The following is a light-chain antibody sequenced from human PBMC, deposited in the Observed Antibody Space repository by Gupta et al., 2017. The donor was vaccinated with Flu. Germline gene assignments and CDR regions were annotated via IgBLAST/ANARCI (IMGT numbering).Light chain of an antibody. CDR1: SSDVGTYNY. CDR3: NSYAGINNWV. Sequence: SVTISCTGTSSDVGTYNYVSWYQQYPDKAPKLLMYEVTRRPSGVPDRFSGSKSGNTASLTVSGLQAEDEGDDYCNSYAGINNWVFGGGTKLTVL. V-gene: IGLV2-8*01. CDR2: EVT. J-gene: IGLJ3*02.